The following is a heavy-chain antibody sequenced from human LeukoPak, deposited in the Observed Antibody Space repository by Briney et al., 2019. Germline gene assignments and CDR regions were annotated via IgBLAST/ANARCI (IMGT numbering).Heavy chain of an antibody. CDR3: ARAIFGVVIIRRGFDY. J-gene: IGHJ4*02. CDR2: INHSGST. D-gene: IGHD3-3*01. Sequence: PSETLSLTCAVYGGSFSGYYRSWIRQPPGKGLEWIGEINHSGSTNYNPSLKSRVTISVDTSKNQFSLKLSSVTAADTAVYYCARAIFGVVIIRRGFDYWGQGTLVTVSS. CDR1: GGSFSGYY. V-gene: IGHV4-34*01.